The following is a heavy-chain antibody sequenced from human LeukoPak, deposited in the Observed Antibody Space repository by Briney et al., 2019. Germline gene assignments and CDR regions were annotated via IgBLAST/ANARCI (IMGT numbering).Heavy chain of an antibody. J-gene: IGHJ4*02. CDR3: ARDDRLVRVNYFDY. CDR2: ISAYNGNT. V-gene: IGHV1-18*01. CDR1: GYTFTSYG. D-gene: IGHD6-6*01. Sequence: ASVKVSCKASGYTFTSYGISWVRQAPGQGLEWMGWISAYNGNTNYAQKLQGRATMTTDTSTSTAYMELRSLRSDDTAVYYCARDDRLVRVNYFDYWGQGTLVTVSS.